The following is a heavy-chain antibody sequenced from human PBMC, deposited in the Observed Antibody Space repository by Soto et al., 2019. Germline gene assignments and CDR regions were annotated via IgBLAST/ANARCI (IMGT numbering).Heavy chain of an antibody. CDR1: VGSISISSYD. Sequence: SETLCLTCTVSVGSISISSYDWGWIRQPPGKGLEWIGSIYYSGSTYYNPSLKSRVTISVDTSKKQFSLKLSSVTAADTAVYYCARPVVEAFDIWGQGTMVTVSS. D-gene: IGHD2-15*01. CDR3: ARPVVEAFDI. V-gene: IGHV4-39*01. CDR2: IYYSGST. J-gene: IGHJ3*02.